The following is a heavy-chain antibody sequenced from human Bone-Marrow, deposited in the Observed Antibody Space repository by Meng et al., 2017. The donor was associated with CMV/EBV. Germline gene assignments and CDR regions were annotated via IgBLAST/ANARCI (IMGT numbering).Heavy chain of an antibody. D-gene: IGHD3-3*01. Sequence: QTLSLTCTFSGFPLRSSGMRVSWIRQPPGKALEWLARIDWDDDKFYSTSLKTRLTISKDISKNQVVLTMTNMDPVDTATYYCARIRWSSDAFDIWGQGTMVTVSS. CDR3: ARIRWSSDAFDI. CDR1: GFPLRSSGMR. J-gene: IGHJ3*02. CDR2: IDWDDDK. V-gene: IGHV2-70D*14.